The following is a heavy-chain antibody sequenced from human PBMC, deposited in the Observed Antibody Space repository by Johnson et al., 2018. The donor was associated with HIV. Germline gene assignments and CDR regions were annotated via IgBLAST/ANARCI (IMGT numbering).Heavy chain of an antibody. V-gene: IGHV3-20*04. Sequence: VQLVESGGGVVRPGGSLRLSCAASGFTFDDYGMSWVRQAPGKGLEWVSGFSWNGGSTGYADSVKGRFTISSDNAKNSLYLQMNSLRAEDTALYYCARAFETYSRSWSDAFDIWGQGTMVTVSS. CDR3: ARAFETYSRSWSDAFDI. J-gene: IGHJ3*02. CDR2: FSWNGGST. CDR1: GFTFDDYG. D-gene: IGHD6-13*01.